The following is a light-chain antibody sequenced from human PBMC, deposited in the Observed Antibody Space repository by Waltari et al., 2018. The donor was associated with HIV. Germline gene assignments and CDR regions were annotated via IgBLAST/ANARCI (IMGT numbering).Light chain of an antibody. Sequence: DIQMTQSPSTVSASVGDRVTITCRASQSISHWLDWYQHTPGKAPKRLLDEASILESGVPSRFSGSGSGTEFTLTISSLQPDDFAAYYCQQYNDHLYTFGQGTKLEI. V-gene: IGKV1-5*03. CDR1: QSISHW. CDR3: QQYNDHLYT. J-gene: IGKJ2*01. CDR2: EAS.